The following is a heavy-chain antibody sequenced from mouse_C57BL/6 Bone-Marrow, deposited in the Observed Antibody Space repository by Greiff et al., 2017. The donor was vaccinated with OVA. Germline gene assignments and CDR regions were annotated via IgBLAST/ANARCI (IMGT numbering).Heavy chain of an antibody. V-gene: IGHV5-2*01. CDR3: ARRGSSGYANYFDY. J-gene: IGHJ2*01. Sequence: EVKVVESGGGLVQPGESLKLSCESNEYEFPSHDMSWVRKTPEKRLELVAAINSDGGSTYYPDTMERRFIISRDNTKKTLYLQMSSLRSEDTALYYCARRGSSGYANYFDYWGQGTTLTVSS. CDR1: EYEFPSHD. D-gene: IGHD3-2*02. CDR2: INSDGGST.